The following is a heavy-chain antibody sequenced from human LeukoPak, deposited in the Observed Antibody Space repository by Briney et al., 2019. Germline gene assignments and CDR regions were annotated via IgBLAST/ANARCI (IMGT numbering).Heavy chain of an antibody. J-gene: IGHJ4*02. D-gene: IGHD3-22*01. CDR1: GYTFTSYD. V-gene: IGHV1-8*01. CDR2: MNPNSGNT. CDR3: ARGTGWVGGYYGHGDY. Sequence: ASVKVSCKASGYTFTSYDINWVRQATGQGLEWMGWMNPNSGNTGYAQKFQGRVTMTRNTSISTVYMELSSLRSEDTAVYYCARGTGWVGGYYGHGDYWGQGTLVTVSS.